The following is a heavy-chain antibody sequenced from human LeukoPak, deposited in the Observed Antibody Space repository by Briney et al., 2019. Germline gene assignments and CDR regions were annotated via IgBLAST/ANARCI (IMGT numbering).Heavy chain of an antibody. CDR1: GYTFTSYD. V-gene: IGHV1-8*01. J-gene: IGHJ3*02. Sequence: RASVKVSCKASGYTFTSYDTNWVRQATGQGLEWMGWMNPNSGNTGYAQKFQGRVTMTRNTSISTAYMELSSLRSEDTAVYYCARADGRKEAFDIWGPGTLVTVSS. CDR3: ARADGRKEAFDI. CDR2: MNPNSGNT.